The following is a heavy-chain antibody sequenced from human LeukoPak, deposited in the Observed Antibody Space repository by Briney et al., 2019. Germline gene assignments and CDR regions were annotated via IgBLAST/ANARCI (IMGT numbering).Heavy chain of an antibody. CDR1: GFSFSSYW. J-gene: IGHJ4*02. Sequence: GGSLRLSCAASGFSFSSYWMHWVRQVPGKGLVWVSRINGDGSTTSYADSVKGRFTISRDNARNTLYLQMNSLRAEDTAVYYCARGSSGGSGSYYRVYWGQGTLVTVSS. CDR2: INGDGSTT. CDR3: ARGSSGGSGSYYRVY. D-gene: IGHD3-10*01. V-gene: IGHV3-74*01.